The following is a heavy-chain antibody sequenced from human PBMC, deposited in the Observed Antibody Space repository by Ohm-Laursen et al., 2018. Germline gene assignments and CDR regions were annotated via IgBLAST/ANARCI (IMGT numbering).Heavy chain of an antibody. J-gene: IGHJ3*02. CDR2: INHSGST. CDR3: ARAEAFSAYDSYAFDI. V-gene: IGHV4-34*01. Sequence: GTLSLTCAVYGGSFSGYYWSWIRQPPGKGLEWIGEINHSGSTNYNPSLKSRVTISVDTSKNQFSLRLTSVTAADTAVYYCARAEAFSAYDSYAFDIWGQGTMVTVSS. CDR1: GGSFSGYY. D-gene: IGHD5-12*01.